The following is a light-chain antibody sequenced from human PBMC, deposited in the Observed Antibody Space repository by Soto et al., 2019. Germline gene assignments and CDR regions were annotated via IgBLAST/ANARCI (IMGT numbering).Light chain of an antibody. Sequence: DIQMTQSPSTLSASVGDRVTITCRARQRISSWLAWYQQKPGKAPKLLIYDASSLESGVPSRFSGSGSGTEFPLTISSLQPDDFATYYCQQYNSYSYTFGQGTKLEIK. J-gene: IGKJ2*01. V-gene: IGKV1-5*01. CDR2: DAS. CDR1: QRISSW. CDR3: QQYNSYSYT.